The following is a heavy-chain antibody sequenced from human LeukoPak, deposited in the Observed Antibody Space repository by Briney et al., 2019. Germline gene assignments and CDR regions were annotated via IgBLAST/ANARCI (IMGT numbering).Heavy chain of an antibody. J-gene: IGHJ4*02. CDR1: GGSFSGYY. D-gene: IGHD2-2*01. Sequence: SETLSLTCAVYGGSFSGYYWSWIRQPPGKGLEWIGEINHSGSTNYNPSLKSRVTISVDTSKNQFSLKLSSVTAADTAVYYCARHSEGYCSSTSCPHYFDYWGQGTLVTVSS. CDR3: ARHSEGYCSSTSCPHYFDY. CDR2: INHSGST. V-gene: IGHV4-34*01.